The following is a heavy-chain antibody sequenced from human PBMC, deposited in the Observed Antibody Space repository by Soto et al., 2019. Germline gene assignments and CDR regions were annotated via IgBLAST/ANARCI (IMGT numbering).Heavy chain of an antibody. Sequence: PGGSLRLSCAASAFSFSDYYMSWIRQAPGKGLEWVSYISGSGSTMYYADSVKGRFTISRDNSKNTLYLQMNSLRAEDTAVYYCARDGGCRDGYTVGCNWFDPWGQGTLVTVSS. D-gene: IGHD5-12*01. J-gene: IGHJ5*02. CDR3: ARDGGCRDGYTVGCNWFDP. CDR1: AFSFSDYY. CDR2: ISGSGSTM. V-gene: IGHV3-11*04.